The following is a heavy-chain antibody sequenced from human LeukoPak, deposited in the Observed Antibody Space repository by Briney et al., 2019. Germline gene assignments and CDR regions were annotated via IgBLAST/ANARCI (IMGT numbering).Heavy chain of an antibody. J-gene: IGHJ4*02. D-gene: IGHD4-23*01. CDR1: GGSISSSSSIC. CDR3: ARNGGNSDYDY. V-gene: IGHV4-4*02. Sequence: SETLSPTCAVSGGSISSSSSICWTWVRQPPGEGLEWIGEIYHNGATNYNPSLKSRVTLLLDKSKNQFSLGLNSVTAADTAVYYCARNGGNSDYDYWGQGTLVTVSA. CDR2: IYHNGAT.